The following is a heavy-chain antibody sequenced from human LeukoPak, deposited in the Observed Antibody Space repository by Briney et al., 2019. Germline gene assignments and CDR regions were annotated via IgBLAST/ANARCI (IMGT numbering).Heavy chain of an antibody. Sequence: GGSLRLSCAASGFTFSSYAMSWVRQAPGKGLEWVAFIRYDGINKYYADSVKGRFTISRDNSKNTLYLQMNSLRAEDTAVYYCAKDLSYGSGRPTCFDYWGQGTLVTVSS. CDR1: GFTFSSYA. CDR3: AKDLSYGSGRPTCFDY. CDR2: IRYDGINK. D-gene: IGHD3-10*01. V-gene: IGHV3-30*02. J-gene: IGHJ4*02.